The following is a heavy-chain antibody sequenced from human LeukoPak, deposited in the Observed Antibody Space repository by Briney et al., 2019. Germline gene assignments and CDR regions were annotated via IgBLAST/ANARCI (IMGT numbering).Heavy chain of an antibody. CDR1: GFTFSSYS. J-gene: IGHJ6*02. CDR2: ISSSSSTI. D-gene: IGHD6-13*01. V-gene: IGHV3-48*04. Sequence: PGGSLRLSCAASGFTFSSYSMNWVRQAPGKGLEWVSYISSSSSTIYYADSVKGRFTISRDNAKNSLYLQMNSLRAEDTAVYYCASLRQQLVFFPSYGMDVWGQGTTVTVSS. CDR3: ASLRQQLVFFPSYGMDV.